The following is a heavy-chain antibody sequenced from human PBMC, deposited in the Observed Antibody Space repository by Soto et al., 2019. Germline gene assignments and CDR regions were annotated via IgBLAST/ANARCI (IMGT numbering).Heavy chain of an antibody. Sequence: GGSLRLSCAASGITFRNYSISWVRQAPWKGLEWVSTISGSGVSTYYADSVKGRFTISRDNSKNTLYLQMNSLRAEDTDVYYCAKDPEWEIPKYYFDYWGQGTLVTVSS. CDR1: GITFRNYS. CDR3: AKDPEWEIPKYYFDY. CDR2: ISGSGVST. D-gene: IGHD1-26*01. J-gene: IGHJ4*02. V-gene: IGHV3-23*01.